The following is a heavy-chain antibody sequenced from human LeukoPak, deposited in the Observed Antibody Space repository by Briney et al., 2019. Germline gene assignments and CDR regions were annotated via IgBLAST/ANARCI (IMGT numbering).Heavy chain of an antibody. J-gene: IGHJ4*02. CDR2: IKQDGSEE. Sequence: GGSLRLSCAASGFTFSSYWMSWVRQAPGKGLEWVANIKQDGSEEYYVDSVKGRFTISRDNAKNSLYLQMNSLRAEDTAVYYCARLKLLWSNYFDYWGQGTLVTVSS. CDR1: GFTFSSYW. D-gene: IGHD2-2*01. V-gene: IGHV3-7*01. CDR3: ARLKLLWSNYFDY.